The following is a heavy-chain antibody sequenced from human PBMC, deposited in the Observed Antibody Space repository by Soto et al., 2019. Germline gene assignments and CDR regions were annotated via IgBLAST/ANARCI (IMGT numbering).Heavy chain of an antibody. CDR3: ARHVSRHGDYLFDS. CDR2: IYYSGTT. V-gene: IGHV4-39*02. D-gene: IGHD4-17*01. Sequence: QLQLQESGPGLVKPSETLSLTCSVSGGSISRSLSYWGWIRQPRGKGLEWVGSIYYSGTTYYTSSRESGVTISLDTSKKHFSLKLTSVTAAATALYYSARHVSRHGDYLFDSWGQGTLVTVSS. CDR1: GGSISRSLSY. J-gene: IGHJ4*02.